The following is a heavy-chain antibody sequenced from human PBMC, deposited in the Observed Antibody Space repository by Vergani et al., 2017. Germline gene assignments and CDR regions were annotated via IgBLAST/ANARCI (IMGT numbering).Heavy chain of an antibody. J-gene: IGHJ4*02. CDR2: INSDGSST. CDR3: AKSREMVPRGSYRKDGFYYFDY. V-gene: IGHV3-74*02. Sequence: EVQLVESGGGLVQPGGSLRLSCAASGFTFSSYWMHWVRQAPGKGLVWVSRINSDGSSTSYADSVKGRFTISRDNAKNTLYLQMNSLRAEDTAVYYCAKSREMVPRGSYRKDGFYYFDYWGQGTLVTVSS. D-gene: IGHD3-16*02. CDR1: GFTFSSYW.